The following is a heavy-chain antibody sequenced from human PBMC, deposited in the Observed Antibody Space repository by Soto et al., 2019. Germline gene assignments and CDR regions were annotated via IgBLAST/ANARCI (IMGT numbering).Heavy chain of an antibody. CDR3: ARGIGITIFGVVMTLGY. D-gene: IGHD3-3*01. V-gene: IGHV1-46*03. J-gene: IGHJ4*02. CDR2: INPSGGST. Sequence: AAVKVSCKASGYTFTSYYMHWVRQAPGQGLEWMGIINPSGGSTSYAQKFQGRVTMTRDTSTSTVYMELSSLRSEDMAVYYCARGIGITIFGVVMTLGYWGQGTLVTVSS. CDR1: GYTFTSYY.